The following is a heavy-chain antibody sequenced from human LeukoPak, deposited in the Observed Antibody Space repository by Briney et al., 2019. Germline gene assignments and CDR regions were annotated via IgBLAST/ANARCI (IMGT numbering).Heavy chain of an antibody. D-gene: IGHD6-13*01. Sequence: GESLKISCKGSGYSFTTYWISWVRQMPGKGLEWMGRIDPTDSYTNYSPSFQGHVTISADKSFSTAYLQWTSLKASDTAMYYCARHAKAYGSSCDYWGQGTLVTVSS. CDR1: GYSFTTYW. CDR2: IDPTDSYT. V-gene: IGHV5-10-1*01. J-gene: IGHJ4*02. CDR3: ARHAKAYGSSCDY.